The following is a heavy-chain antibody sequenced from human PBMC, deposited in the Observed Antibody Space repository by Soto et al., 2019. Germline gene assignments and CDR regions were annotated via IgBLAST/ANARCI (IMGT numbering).Heavy chain of an antibody. J-gene: IGHJ6*02. D-gene: IGHD4-17*01. Sequence: SLRLSCAASGFTFSSYGMHWVRQAPGKGLEWVAVISYDGSNKYYADSVKGRFTISRDNSKNTLYLQMNSLRAEDTAVYYCAKDLGYDYGDPYYYYGMDVWGQGTTVTVSS. CDR3: AKDLGYDYGDPYYYYGMDV. V-gene: IGHV3-30*18. CDR2: ISYDGSNK. CDR1: GFTFSSYG.